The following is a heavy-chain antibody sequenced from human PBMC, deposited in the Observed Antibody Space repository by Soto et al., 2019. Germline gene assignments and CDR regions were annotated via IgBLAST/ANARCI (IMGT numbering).Heavy chain of an antibody. CDR1: GGSISSVGHY. Sequence: SETLSLTCSVSGGSISSVGHYWTWIRQQPGKGLEWIGYIYYSGSTDHNPSLKSRVTISVDRSKNQFSLNLSSVTAADTAIYYCARESGGYDSSTRYGLDVWGQGTTVTVSS. CDR2: IYYSGST. D-gene: IGHD6-25*01. J-gene: IGHJ6*02. CDR3: ARESGGYDSSTRYGLDV. V-gene: IGHV4-31*03.